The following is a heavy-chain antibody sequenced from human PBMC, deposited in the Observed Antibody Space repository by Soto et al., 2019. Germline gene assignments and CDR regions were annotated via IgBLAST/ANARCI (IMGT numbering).Heavy chain of an antibody. V-gene: IGHV3-23*01. CDR2: ISGSGGST. J-gene: IGHJ3*02. D-gene: IGHD3-10*01. CDR3: AKPYYYGSGSYYKSAFDI. CDR1: GFTFSSYA. Sequence: GGSLRLSCAASGFTFSSYAMSWVRQAPGKGLEWVSAISGSGGSTYYADSVKGRFTISRDNSKNTLYLQMNSLRAEDTAVYYCAKPYYYGSGSYYKSAFDIWGQGTMVTVSS.